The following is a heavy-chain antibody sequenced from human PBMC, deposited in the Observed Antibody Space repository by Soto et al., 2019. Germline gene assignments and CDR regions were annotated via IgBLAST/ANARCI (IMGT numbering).Heavy chain of an antibody. CDR1: GGSISSYY. CDR3: ARRYGGAFDI. V-gene: IGHV4-59*01. J-gene: IGHJ3*02. Sequence: QVQLQESGPGLVKPSETLSLTCTVSGGSISSYYWSWIRQPPEKGLEWIGYIYYSGSTNYNPSLKSRVTISVGSSKNQFSLKLSSVTAADTAVYYCARRYGGAFDIWGQGTMVTVSS. CDR2: IYYSGST. D-gene: IGHD3-9*01.